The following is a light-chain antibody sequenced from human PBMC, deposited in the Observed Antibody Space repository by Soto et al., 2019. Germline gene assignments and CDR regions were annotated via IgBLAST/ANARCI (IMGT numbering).Light chain of an antibody. V-gene: IGKV1-5*03. J-gene: IGKJ2*01. CDR2: KAS. CDR3: QQYNSYRMYT. CDR1: QSINSW. Sequence: DIQMTQSPSTLSASVGDRVTINCLASQSINSWLAWYQQKPGKAPKLLIYKASSLESGVPSRFSASGSGTDITLTISSLPPADFATYYCQQYNSYRMYTFGQGTKLE.